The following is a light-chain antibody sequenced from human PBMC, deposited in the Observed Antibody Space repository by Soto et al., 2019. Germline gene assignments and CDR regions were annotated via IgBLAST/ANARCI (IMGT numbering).Light chain of an antibody. Sequence: EIVLTQSPGTLSLSPGERATLSCRASQSCSSYLAWYQQKPGQAPRLLMYGASSRATGTPDRFSGSGSGTDFTLTISRLEPEDFAVYYCQQYGSSPLTFGGGTKV. CDR2: GAS. CDR1: QSCSSY. J-gene: IGKJ4*01. V-gene: IGKV3-20*01. CDR3: QQYGSSPLT.